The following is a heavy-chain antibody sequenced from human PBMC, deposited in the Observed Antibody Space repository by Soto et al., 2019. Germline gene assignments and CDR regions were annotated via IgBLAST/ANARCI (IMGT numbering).Heavy chain of an antibody. V-gene: IGHV4-31*03. Sequence: SETLSLTCTVSGGSISSGGYYWSWIRQHPGKGLEWIGYIYYSGSTYYNPSLKSRVTISVDTSKNQFSLKLSSVTAADTAVYYCATVVPAAMDLDYYFDYWGQGTLVTVSS. CDR1: GGSISSGGYY. CDR3: ATVVPAAMDLDYYFDY. D-gene: IGHD2-2*01. J-gene: IGHJ4*02. CDR2: IYYSGST.